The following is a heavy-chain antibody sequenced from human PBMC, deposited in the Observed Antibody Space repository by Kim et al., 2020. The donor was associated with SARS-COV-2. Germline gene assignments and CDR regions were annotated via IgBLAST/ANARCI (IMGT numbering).Heavy chain of an antibody. D-gene: IGHD2-2*01. Sequence: GGSLRLSCAASGFTFDDYAMHWVRQAPGKGLEWVSLISWDGGDTYYADSVKGRFTISRDNSKSSLYLQMNSLTPEDTALYYCAKDVSPRTADIVIVAADELFYVCGMDGWGQGTTVTLSS. CDR3: AKDVSPRTADIVIVAADELFYVCGMDG. CDR1: GFTFDDYA. J-gene: IGHJ6*02. V-gene: IGHV3-43D*03. CDR2: ISWDGGDT.